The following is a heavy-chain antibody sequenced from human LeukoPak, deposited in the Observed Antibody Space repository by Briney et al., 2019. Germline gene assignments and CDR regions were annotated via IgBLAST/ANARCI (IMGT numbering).Heavy chain of an antibody. CDR3: AKGGNGYCSNGVCSPRVVAAIDY. J-gene: IGHJ4*02. Sequence: PGGSLRLSCAASGFTFSSYAMNWVRQAPGTGLEWVSGISTSGGTHYADSVKGRFTISRDNSKNTLYLQMNSLRAEDTAVYYCAKGGNGYCSNGVCSPRVVAAIDYWGQGTLVTVSS. V-gene: IGHV3-23*01. D-gene: IGHD2-8*01. CDR1: GFTFSSYA. CDR2: ISTSGGT.